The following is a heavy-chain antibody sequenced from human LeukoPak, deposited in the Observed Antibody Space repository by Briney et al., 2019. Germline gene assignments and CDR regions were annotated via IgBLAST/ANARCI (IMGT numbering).Heavy chain of an antibody. J-gene: IGHJ6*03. Sequence: PGGSLRLSCAASGFTFSTYGMSWVRQAPGKGLEWVSGITGSSGTAYHAGSVRGRLTISRDESKNTLYLQMSSLRVDDTAIYYCAKSGASPLYHMDVWGKGATVTVSS. CDR1: GFTFSTYG. CDR2: ITGSSGTA. CDR3: AKSGASPLYHMDV. D-gene: IGHD1-26*01. V-gene: IGHV3-23*01.